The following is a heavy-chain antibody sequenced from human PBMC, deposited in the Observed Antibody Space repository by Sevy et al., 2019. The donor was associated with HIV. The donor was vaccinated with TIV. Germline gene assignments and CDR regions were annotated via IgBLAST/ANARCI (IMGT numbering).Heavy chain of an antibody. J-gene: IGHJ4*02. CDR3: ARGGLTVALDY. Sequence: GGSLRLSCAASGFTVSSNYMSWVRQAPGKVLEWVSVIYSGGSTYYADSVKGRFTISRVNSKNTLYRQMNSLRAEDTAVYYCARGGLTVALDYWGQGTLVTVSS. CDR2: IYSGGST. D-gene: IGHD6-19*01. CDR1: GFTVSSNY. V-gene: IGHV3-53*01.